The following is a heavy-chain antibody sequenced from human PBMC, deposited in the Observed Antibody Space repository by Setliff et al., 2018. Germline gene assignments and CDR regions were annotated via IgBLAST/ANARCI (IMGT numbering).Heavy chain of an antibody. CDR3: ARVSEQYLAFDY. V-gene: IGHV1-2*02. D-gene: IGHD4-4*01. CDR2: INPNSGDT. CDR1: GYTFGAHY. J-gene: IGHJ4*02. Sequence: VKVSCKASGYTFGAHYIHWVRQAPGQGFEWMGWINPNSGDTNYAQKFQGRVTMTWDTSITTAYMDLGRLMSHDTAVYFCARVSEQYLAFDYWGQGTLVTVSS.